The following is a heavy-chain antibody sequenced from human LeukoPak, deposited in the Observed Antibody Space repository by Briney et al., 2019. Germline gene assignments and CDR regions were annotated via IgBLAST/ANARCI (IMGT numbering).Heavy chain of an antibody. D-gene: IGHD2-2*01. Sequence: ASVKVSCKASGYTFTSYDINWVRQATGQGLEWMGWMNPNSGNTGYAQKFQGRVTMTRNTSISTAYMELSSLRSEDTAVYYCARDKRGRLAVPSLYYIVVVPAAEFDYWGQGTLVTVSS. CDR2: MNPNSGNT. V-gene: IGHV1-8*01. CDR3: ARDKRGRLAVPSLYYIVVVPAAEFDY. J-gene: IGHJ4*02. CDR1: GYTFTSYD.